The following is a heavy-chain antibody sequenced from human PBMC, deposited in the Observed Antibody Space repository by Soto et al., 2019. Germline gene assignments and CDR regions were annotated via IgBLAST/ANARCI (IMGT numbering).Heavy chain of an antibody. D-gene: IGHD2-21*02. CDR1: GFTFTNSA. CDR2: IIVGSGRT. V-gene: IGHV1-58*01. J-gene: IGHJ3*01. CDR3: VAELYSGGGCCSFDF. Sequence: QVQIVQSGPEVKRPGTSVKVSCKTSGFTFTNSAVQWVRQARGQRLEWIGWIIVGSGRTKYAREVQERVTISRDTSTSKDYMELSGLRSEDTAMYYCVAELYSGGGCCSFDFWGQGTMVTVSS.